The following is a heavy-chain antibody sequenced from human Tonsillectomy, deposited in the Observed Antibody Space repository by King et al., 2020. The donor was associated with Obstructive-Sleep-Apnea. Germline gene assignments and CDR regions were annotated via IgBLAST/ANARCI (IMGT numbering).Heavy chain of an antibody. CDR2: ISWNSGTI. CDR3: AKDRAPLYGSGSYGLDP. Sequence: DVQLVESGGGLVQPGRSLRLSCAASGFTFDDYAMHWVRQAPGKGLEWVSGISWNSGTIGDADSVKGRVTISKDNAKNSLYLQMNSQRAEDTALYYCAKDRAPLYGSGSYGLDPWGQGTLVTVSS. V-gene: IGHV3-9*01. J-gene: IGHJ5*02. CDR1: GFTFDDYA. D-gene: IGHD3-10*01.